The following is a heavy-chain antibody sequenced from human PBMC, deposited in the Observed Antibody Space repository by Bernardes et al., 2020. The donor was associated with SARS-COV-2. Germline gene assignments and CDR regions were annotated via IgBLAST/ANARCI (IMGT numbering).Heavy chain of an antibody. CDR3: ANAGPEICSGGSCCPPVYYYGMDV. CDR2: ISGSTGST. CDR1: GFTFSSYA. D-gene: IGHD2-15*01. V-gene: IGHV3-23*01. Sequence: GGSLRLSCAASGFTFSSYAMSWVRQAPGKGLEWVSGISGSTGSTYYADSVKGRFTISRDNSKNTLYLQMNSLRAEDTAVYYCANAGPEICSGGSCCPPVYYYGMDVWGQGTTVTVSS. J-gene: IGHJ6*02.